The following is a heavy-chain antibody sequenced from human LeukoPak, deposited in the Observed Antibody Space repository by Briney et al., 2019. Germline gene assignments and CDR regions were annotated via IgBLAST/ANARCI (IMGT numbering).Heavy chain of an antibody. D-gene: IGHD5-24*01. V-gene: IGHV3-21*01. CDR3: ARDLATIIHDAFDI. CDR1: GFTFSSYS. Sequence: GGSLRLSCAASGFTFSSYSMNWVRQAPGKGLEWVSSISSSSSYIYYADSVKGRFTISRDNAKNSLYLQMNSLRAEDTAVYYCARDLATIIHDAFDIWGQGTMVTVSS. CDR2: ISSSSSYI. J-gene: IGHJ3*02.